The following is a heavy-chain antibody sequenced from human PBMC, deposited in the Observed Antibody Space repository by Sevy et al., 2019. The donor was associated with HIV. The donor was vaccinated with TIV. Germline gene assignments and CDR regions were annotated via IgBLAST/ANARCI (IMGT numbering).Heavy chain of an antibody. Sequence: GGSLRLSCAASGFTFSSYSMNWVRQAPGKGLEWVSSISSSSSYIYYADSVKGRFTISRDNAKNSLYLQMNSLRAEDTAVYYCARDQPTPYYDFWSGYGSYYYYGMDVWGQGTTVTVSS. D-gene: IGHD3-3*01. J-gene: IGHJ6*02. CDR2: ISSSSSYI. CDR3: ARDQPTPYYDFWSGYGSYYYYGMDV. CDR1: GFTFSSYS. V-gene: IGHV3-21*01.